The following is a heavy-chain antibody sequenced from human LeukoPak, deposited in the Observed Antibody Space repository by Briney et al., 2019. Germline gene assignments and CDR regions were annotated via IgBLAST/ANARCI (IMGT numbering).Heavy chain of an antibody. D-gene: IGHD3-16*02. V-gene: IGHV3-49*04. CDR3: TMFVWGSYRPLGY. CDR1: GFTFGDYT. CDR2: IRSKAYGGTT. Sequence: PGGSLRLSCTASGFTFGDYTMSWVRQAPGKGLEWVGFIRSKAYGGTTEYAASVKGRFTFSRDDSKSIAYLQMDSLKTEDTAVYYCTMFVWGSYRPLGYWGQGTLVTVSS. J-gene: IGHJ4*02.